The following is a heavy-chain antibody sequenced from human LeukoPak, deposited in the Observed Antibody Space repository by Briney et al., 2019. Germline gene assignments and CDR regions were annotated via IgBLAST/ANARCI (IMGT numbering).Heavy chain of an antibody. Sequence: ALVTVSCKASGYTFTSYGISWVRQGPGQGLEGMGWISAYNGNTNYAQKLQGRVTMTTDTSTSTAYMELRSLRSDDTAVYYCARKLGYCSGGSCHLCDYWGQGTLVTVSS. CDR3: ARKLGYCSGGSCHLCDY. V-gene: IGHV1-18*01. J-gene: IGHJ4*02. CDR2: ISAYNGNT. CDR1: GYTFTSYG. D-gene: IGHD2-15*01.